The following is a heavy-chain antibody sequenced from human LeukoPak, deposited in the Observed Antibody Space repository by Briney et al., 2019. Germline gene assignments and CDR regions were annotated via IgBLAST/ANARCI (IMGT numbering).Heavy chain of an antibody. V-gene: IGHV4-4*07. CDR3: ARGRNSSSWYRALLYYYYYMDV. CDR2: ISTSGST. CDR1: GGSISSYY. D-gene: IGHD6-13*01. Sequence: PSETLSLTCTVSGGSISSYYWSWIRQPAGKGLESIGHISTSGSTNYNPSLKSRVTISVDTSKNQFSLKLSSVTAADTAVYYCARGRNSSSWYRALLYYYYYMDVWGKGTTVTVSS. J-gene: IGHJ6*03.